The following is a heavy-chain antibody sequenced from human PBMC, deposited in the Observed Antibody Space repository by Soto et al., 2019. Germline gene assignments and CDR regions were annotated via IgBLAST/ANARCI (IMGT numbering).Heavy chain of an antibody. CDR1: GFTFSSYA. CDR2: VRGNGDPP. D-gene: IGHD5-12*01. J-gene: IGHJ4*02. Sequence: GSLLLSCSASGFTFSSYAMHGVRQAPGKGLEYVSGVRGNGDPPFYADSVKGRFTISRDNSKNTLYLQMSSLSADDTAVYYCVKSRGGNNFDFFDWGQGALVTVYS. V-gene: IGHV3-64D*06. CDR3: VKSRGGNNFDFFD.